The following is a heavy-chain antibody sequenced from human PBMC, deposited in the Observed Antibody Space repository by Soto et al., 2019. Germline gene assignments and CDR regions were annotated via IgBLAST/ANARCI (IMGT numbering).Heavy chain of an antibody. V-gene: IGHV3-21*01. Sequence: EVQLVESGGGLVQPGGSLRLSCAASGFTFSSYSMNWVRQAPGKGLEWVSSISSSSSYIYYADSVKGRFTISRDNAKNSLYLQMNSLRAEDTAVYYCARGNWWFDPWGQGTLVTVSS. CDR1: GFTFSSYS. CDR2: ISSSSSYI. CDR3: ARGNWWFDP. J-gene: IGHJ5*02.